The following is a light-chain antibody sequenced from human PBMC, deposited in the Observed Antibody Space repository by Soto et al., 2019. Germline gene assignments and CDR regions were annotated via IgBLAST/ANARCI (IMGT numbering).Light chain of an antibody. V-gene: IGLV1-51*01. J-gene: IGLJ2*01. Sequence: QSVLTQSPSVSAAPGQKVTTSCSGSSSNIGNNYVSWYQQLPGTAPKLLIYDNNKRPSGIPDRFSGSKSGTSGTLDITGLQTGDEADYYCATWDGSLPGEVFGGGTKVTVL. CDR1: SSNIGNNY. CDR2: DNN. CDR3: ATWDGSLPGEV.